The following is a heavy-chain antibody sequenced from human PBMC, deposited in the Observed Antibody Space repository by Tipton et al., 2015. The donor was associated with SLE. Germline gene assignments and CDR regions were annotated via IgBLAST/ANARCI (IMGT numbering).Heavy chain of an antibody. Sequence: LRLSCSVSGGSISSYYWSWIRQPAGKGLEWIGRIYPSGSTNYNPSLKSRATMSGDTSKNQFSLNLSSVTAADTAVYYCATGTYYFDNWGQGTLVTVSS. CDR3: ATGTYYFDN. J-gene: IGHJ4*02. CDR2: IYPSGST. CDR1: GGSISSYY. V-gene: IGHV4-4*07.